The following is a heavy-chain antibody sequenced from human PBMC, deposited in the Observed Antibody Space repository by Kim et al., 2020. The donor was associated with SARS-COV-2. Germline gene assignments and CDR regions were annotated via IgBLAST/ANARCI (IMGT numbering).Heavy chain of an antibody. CDR3: ARAGNWGVTYFFDY. D-gene: IGHD7-27*01. V-gene: IGHV4-38-2*02. J-gene: IGHJ4*02. Sequence: SETLSLTCTVSGYSISSGYYWGWIRQPPGKELEWIGSMYHSGTTYYNPPLKSRVIITVDTSKNQISLKVDSVTAADTAVYYCARAGNWGVTYFFDYWGQG. CDR1: GYSISSGYY. CDR2: MYHSGTT.